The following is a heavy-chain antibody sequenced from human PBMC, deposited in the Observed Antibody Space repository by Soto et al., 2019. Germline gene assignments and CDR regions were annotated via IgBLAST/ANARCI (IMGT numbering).Heavy chain of an antibody. CDR2: IYYSGST. Sequence: SATLSLTCAVSGGSISSGGYSWSWIRPTPGKGLEWIGSIYYSGSTYHNPSLKCRVTISVDTSKNQFSLKLSSMIAADTAVYYCARRYGRYFDYWGQGTLVTVSS. V-gene: IGHV4-39*01. CDR3: ARRYGRYFDY. J-gene: IGHJ4*02. CDR1: GGSISSGGYS. D-gene: IGHD4-17*01.